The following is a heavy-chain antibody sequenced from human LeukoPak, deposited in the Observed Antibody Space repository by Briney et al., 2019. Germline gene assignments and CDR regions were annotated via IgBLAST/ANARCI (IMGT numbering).Heavy chain of an antibody. CDR2: IYTSGST. J-gene: IGHJ5*02. CDR3: ARDLGANYVDNWFDP. V-gene: IGHV4-4*07. D-gene: IGHD3-16*01. Sequence: SETLSLTCTVSGGSISSYYWSWIRQPAGKGLEWIGRIYTSGSTNYNPSLRSRVTMSVDTSKNQFSLKLSSVTAADTAVYYCARDLGANYVDNWFDPWGQGTLVTVSS. CDR1: GGSISSYY.